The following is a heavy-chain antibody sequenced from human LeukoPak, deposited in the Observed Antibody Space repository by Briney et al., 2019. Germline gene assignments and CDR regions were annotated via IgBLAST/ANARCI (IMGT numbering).Heavy chain of an antibody. Sequence: SQTLSLTCTVSGGSISSSYWSWIRQPPGKGLEWIGYIYYSGSTNNNPSFKSRVAISVDTSKNQFSLKLSSVTAADTAVYYCATWGIAVAGTFDYWGQGTLVTVSS. V-gene: IGHV4-59*08. D-gene: IGHD6-19*01. CDR3: ATWGIAVAGTFDY. CDR1: GGSISSSY. J-gene: IGHJ4*02. CDR2: IYYSGST.